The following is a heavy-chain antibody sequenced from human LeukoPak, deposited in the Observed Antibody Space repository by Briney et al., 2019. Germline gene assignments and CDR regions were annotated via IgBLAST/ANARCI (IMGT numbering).Heavy chain of an antibody. D-gene: IGHD1-26*01. V-gene: IGHV1-58*02. J-gene: IGHJ4*02. Sequence: SVKVSCKASGFTFTSSAMQWVRQARGQRREWIGWIVVGSGNTNYAQKFQERVTITRDMSTSTAYMELSSLRSEDTAVYYCAAGDWSGSYSLFDYWGQGTLVTVSS. CDR3: AAGDWSGSYSLFDY. CDR1: GFTFTSSA. CDR2: IVVGSGNT.